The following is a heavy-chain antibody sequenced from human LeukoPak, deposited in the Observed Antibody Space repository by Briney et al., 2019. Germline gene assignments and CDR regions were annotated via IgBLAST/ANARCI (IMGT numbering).Heavy chain of an antibody. Sequence: PGGSLRLSCAASGFTFSNYVMSWVRQAPGEGLEWVSTMTGSDDTTYYADSVKGRFTISRDYSKNTVHLQLNNLRAEDTAMYYCAKGPQLYSGYHPDYWGQGTLVTVSS. J-gene: IGHJ4*02. CDR1: GFTFSNYV. CDR3: AKGPQLYSGYHPDY. D-gene: IGHD5-12*01. CDR2: MTGSDDTT. V-gene: IGHV3-23*01.